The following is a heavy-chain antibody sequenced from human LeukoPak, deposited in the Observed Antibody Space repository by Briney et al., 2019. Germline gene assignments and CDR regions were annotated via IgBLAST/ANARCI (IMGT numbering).Heavy chain of an antibody. J-gene: IGHJ6*03. Sequence: GGSLRLSCAASGFTFNKYTMNWVRQAPGKGLEWVSSISTSSSYIYYADSVKGRFTISRDNAKNPLYLQMNFLRAEDTAVYYCAKHYDQYYYFYYMDVWGKGTTVTVSS. D-gene: IGHD3-22*01. CDR2: ISTSSSYI. CDR1: GFTFNKYT. CDR3: AKHYDQYYYFYYMDV. V-gene: IGHV3-21*04.